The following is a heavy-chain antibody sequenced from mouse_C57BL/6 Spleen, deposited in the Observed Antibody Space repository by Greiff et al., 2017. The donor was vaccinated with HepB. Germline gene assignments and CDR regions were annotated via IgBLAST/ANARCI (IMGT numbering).Heavy chain of an antibody. CDR3: ARRSYYDYDALYYYAMDY. V-gene: IGHV1-7*01. Sequence: VQLQQSGAELAKPGASVKLSCKASGYTFTSYWMHWVKQRPGQGLEWIGYINPSSGYTKYNQKFKDKATLTADKSSSTAYMQLSSLTYEDSAVYDCARRSYYDYDALYYYAMDYWGQGTSVTVSS. CDR1: GYTFTSYW. J-gene: IGHJ4*01. CDR2: INPSSGYT. D-gene: IGHD2-4*01.